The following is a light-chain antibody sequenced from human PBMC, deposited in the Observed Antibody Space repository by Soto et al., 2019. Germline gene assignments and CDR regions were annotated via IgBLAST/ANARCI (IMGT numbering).Light chain of an antibody. J-gene: IGKJ1*01. CDR3: QQYNGWPRT. CDR2: RAS. Sequence: EILMTQSPSTLSVSPGETATLSCRASQRVGINLAWYQQKPGQAPRLLIYRASTRASGIPDRFSGSGSGTEFTLTISSLQSEDFAFFYCQQYNGWPRTFGQGTKVDIK. CDR1: QRVGIN. V-gene: IGKV3-15*01.